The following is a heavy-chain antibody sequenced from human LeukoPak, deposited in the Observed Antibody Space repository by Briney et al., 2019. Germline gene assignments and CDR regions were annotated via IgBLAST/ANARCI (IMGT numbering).Heavy chain of an antibody. J-gene: IGHJ4*02. V-gene: IGHV4-34*01. CDR1: GGSFSGYY. CDR3: ASDTPADY. CDR2: INHSGST. Sequence: SETLSLTCAVYGGSFSGYYWSWIRQPPGKGLEWIGEINHSGSTNYNPSLKSRVTISVDTSKNQFSLKLSSVTAADTAVYYCASDTPADYWGQGTLVTVSS. D-gene: IGHD2-15*01.